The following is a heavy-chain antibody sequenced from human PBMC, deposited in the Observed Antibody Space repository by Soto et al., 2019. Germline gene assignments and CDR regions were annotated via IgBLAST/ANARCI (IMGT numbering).Heavy chain of an antibody. Sequence: GASVKVSCKASGYSFTNNDVSWVRQATGQGLEWMGWMNPGSGGTGYAQKFQGGVTMTRDISTATADLELSTTTSADKGTDYCARMPTFRSFNWFGT. CDR2: MNPGSGGT. CDR3: ARMPTFRSFNWFGT. CDR1: GYSFTNND. V-gene: IGHV1-8*01. D-gene: IGHD3-16*01. J-gene: IGHJ5*01.